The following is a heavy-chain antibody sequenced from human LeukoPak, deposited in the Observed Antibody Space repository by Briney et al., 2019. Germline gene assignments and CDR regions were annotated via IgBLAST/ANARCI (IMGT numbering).Heavy chain of an antibody. Sequence: GGSLRLSCAASGFTVSSNYMSWVRQAPGKGLEWVSLMYSGGNTYYAYSVKGRFTISRDTSKKMLYLRMNILRSEDTAVYYCAQDQVVPSIRGAPFDYWRQATLVTVSS. CDR1: GFTVSSNY. D-gene: IGHD2-21*02. CDR3: AQDQVVPSIRGAPFDY. V-gene: IGHV3-53*01. CDR2: MYSGGNT. J-gene: IGHJ4*02.